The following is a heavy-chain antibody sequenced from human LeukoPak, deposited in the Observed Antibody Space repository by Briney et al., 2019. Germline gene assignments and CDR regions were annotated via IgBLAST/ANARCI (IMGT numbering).Heavy chain of an antibody. CDR1: GYTLNELS. CDR3: ATSGSFMVRGVIPFDY. J-gene: IGHJ4*02. CDR2: FDPEDGET. Sequence: ASVKVSCKVSGYTLNELSMHWVRQAPGKGLEWMGGFDPEDGETIYAQKFQGRVTMTEDTSTDTAYMELSSLRCEDTAVYYCATSGSFMVRGVIPFDYWGQGTLVTVSS. V-gene: IGHV1-24*01. D-gene: IGHD3-10*01.